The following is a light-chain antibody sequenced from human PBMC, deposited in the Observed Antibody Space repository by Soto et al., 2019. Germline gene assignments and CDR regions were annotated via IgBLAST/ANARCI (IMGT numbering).Light chain of an antibody. J-gene: IGKJ2*01. CDR2: GAS. Sequence: EIVMTQSPATLSVSPGERATLSCRASQSVTTRLAWYQQKPGQAPRLLIYGASTRAPGIPARFSGSGSGTEFTLTISSLQSEDFAVYHCQQYNNWPPEYTFGQGTKLEIK. CDR1: QSVTTR. CDR3: QQYNNWPPEYT. V-gene: IGKV3D-15*01.